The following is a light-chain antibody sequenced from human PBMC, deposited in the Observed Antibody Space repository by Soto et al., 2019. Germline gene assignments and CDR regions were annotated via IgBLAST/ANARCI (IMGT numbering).Light chain of an antibody. CDR3: RQPLQSWT. V-gene: IGKV2-28*01. CDR1: QSLLHSNGYNY. J-gene: IGKJ1*01. CDR2: LGS. Sequence: SVMSQSPLGLPVTPGEPASISCRASQSLLHSNGYNYLDWYLQKPGQSPQLLIYLGSNRASGVPDRFSGSGSGTDFTLKISRVEAEDVGVYYCRQPLQSWTFGQGTKV.